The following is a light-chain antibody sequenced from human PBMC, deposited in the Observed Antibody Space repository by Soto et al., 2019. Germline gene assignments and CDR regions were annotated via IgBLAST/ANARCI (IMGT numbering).Light chain of an antibody. CDR3: AAWDDGRNDLYV. CDR1: SSNVGKNI. V-gene: IGLV1-44*01. CDR2: STD. J-gene: IGLJ7*01. Sequence: QSVLTQTPSASWTPGQTVTISCSGSSSNVGKNIVNWYQQVPGTAPKLLIYSTDQRPSGVPDRFSGSKSGTSASLAISGLQSEDEADYYCAAWDDGRNDLYVIGG.